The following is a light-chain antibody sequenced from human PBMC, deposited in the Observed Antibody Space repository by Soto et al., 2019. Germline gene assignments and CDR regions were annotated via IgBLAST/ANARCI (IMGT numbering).Light chain of an antibody. J-gene: IGKJ1*01. V-gene: IGKV3-20*01. CDR2: GAS. Sequence: EIVLTHSPGTLSLSPGERATLSCRASQSVSNNYLAWYQQKPGQAPRLLIYGASNRATGIPDRFSGSGSGTDFTLTISRLEPEDFAVYYCQQYGSSGTFGQGTKVE. CDR1: QSVSNNY. CDR3: QQYGSSGT.